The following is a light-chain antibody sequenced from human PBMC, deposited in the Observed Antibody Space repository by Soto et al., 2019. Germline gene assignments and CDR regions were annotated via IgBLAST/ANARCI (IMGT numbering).Light chain of an antibody. Sequence: SYELTQPPSVSVAPGLTARITCGGNNIGSKSVHWYQQRPGQAPVLVVFEDSDRPSGIPERFTGSNSGNTATLTISRVEAGDEADYYCQVWDSTTDRVVFGGGTKLTVL. CDR2: EDS. CDR3: QVWDSTTDRVV. V-gene: IGLV3-21*02. CDR1: NIGSKS. J-gene: IGLJ2*01.